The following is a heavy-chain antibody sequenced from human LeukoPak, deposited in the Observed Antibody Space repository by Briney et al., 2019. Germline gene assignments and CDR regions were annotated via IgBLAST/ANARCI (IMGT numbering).Heavy chain of an antibody. CDR2: IYYSGST. Sequence: PSETLSLTCTVSGGSISSSSYYWGGIRQPPGKGLEWIGSIYYSGSTYYNPSLKSRVTISVDTSKNQFSLKLSAVTAADTAVYYCASPSHYYYDSSGPDYFDYWGQGTLVTVSS. D-gene: IGHD3-22*01. CDR1: GGSISSSSYY. CDR3: ASPSHYYYDSSGPDYFDY. J-gene: IGHJ4*02. V-gene: IGHV4-39*01.